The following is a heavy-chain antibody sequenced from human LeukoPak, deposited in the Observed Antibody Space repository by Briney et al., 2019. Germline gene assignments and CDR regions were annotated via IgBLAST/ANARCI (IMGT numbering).Heavy chain of an antibody. CDR1: GYTFTSYG. J-gene: IGHJ4*02. CDR2: ISAYNGNT. D-gene: IGHD5-12*01. CDR3: ARDINSGYDGGNDY. V-gene: IGHV1-18*01. Sequence: ASVKVSCKASGYTFTSYGISWVRQAPGQGLEWMGWISAYNGNTNYAQRLQGRVTMTTDTSTSTAYMELRSLRSDDTAVYYCARDINSGYDGGNDYWGQGTLVTVSS.